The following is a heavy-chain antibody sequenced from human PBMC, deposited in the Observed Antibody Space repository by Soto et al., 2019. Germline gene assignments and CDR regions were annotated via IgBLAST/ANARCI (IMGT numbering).Heavy chain of an antibody. CDR1: GFTFSNYA. Sequence: GGSRRRSWAASGFTFSNYAMSWVRQAPDKGLGWVSAISGRGGSTYYADSVNGRFTISRDNSKNTLFLQMNSLRTEDTAVYYCAKDSTVTTSLYSYYYGLDVWGQGTTVTVSS. D-gene: IGHD4-17*01. CDR2: ISGRGGST. V-gene: IGHV3-23*01. CDR3: AKDSTVTTSLYSYYYGLDV. J-gene: IGHJ6*02.